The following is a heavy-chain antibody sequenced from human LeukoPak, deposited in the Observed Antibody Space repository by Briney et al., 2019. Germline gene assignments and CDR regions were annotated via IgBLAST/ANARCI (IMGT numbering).Heavy chain of an antibody. CDR2: IIPIFGTA. CDR3: ARPSPYCSSTSCYDGNWFDP. D-gene: IGHD2-2*01. V-gene: IGHV1-69*13. CDR1: GGTFSSYA. Sequence: ASVKVSCKASGGTFSSYAISWVRQAPGQGLEWMGGIIPIFGTANYAQKFQGRVTITADESTSTAYMELSSLRSGDTAVYYCARPSPYCSSTSCYDGNWFDPWGQGTLVTVSS. J-gene: IGHJ5*02.